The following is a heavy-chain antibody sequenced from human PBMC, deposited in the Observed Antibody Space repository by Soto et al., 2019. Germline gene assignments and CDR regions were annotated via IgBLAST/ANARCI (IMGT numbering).Heavy chain of an antibody. CDR1: GFTFSSYG. J-gene: IGHJ4*02. CDR3: AKVWDMTSSGWYALGY. Sequence: PGGSLRLSCAASGFTFSSYGMHWVRQAPGKGLEWVAVISYDGSNKYYADSVKGRFTISRDNSKNTLYLQMNSLRAEDTAVYYCAKVWDMTSSGWYALGYWGQGTLVTVSS. CDR2: ISYDGSNK. D-gene: IGHD6-19*01. V-gene: IGHV3-30*18.